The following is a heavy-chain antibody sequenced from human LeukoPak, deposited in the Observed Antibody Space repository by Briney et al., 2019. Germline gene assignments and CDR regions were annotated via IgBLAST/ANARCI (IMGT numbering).Heavy chain of an antibody. Sequence: SQTLSLTFAISGDSLSSNRASWHWLRQSPSRGLEWLGRTYYRSKLYRDYAVSVKSRITINPDTSKNQFSLQLKSGTPGDTAGDHCTRGDPSGFSDYWGQGTLVTVSS. CDR2: TYYRSKLYR. J-gene: IGHJ4*02. D-gene: IGHD6-19*01. V-gene: IGHV6-1*01. CDR1: GDSLSSNRAS. CDR3: TRGDPSGFSDY.